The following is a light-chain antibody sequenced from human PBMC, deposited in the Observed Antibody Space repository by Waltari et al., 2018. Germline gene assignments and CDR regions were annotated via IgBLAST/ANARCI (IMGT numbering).Light chain of an antibody. CDR1: QSISNC. J-gene: IGKJ1*01. Sequence: DILMTQSPSSLSAFVGDRVTITCRASQSISNCLNWYQQKPGKAPNLLIYPASSLETGVPSRFSGSGSGTDFTLTISSLQPDDFGTYYCQQSYNTPPVTFGPGTKVDIK. CDR2: PAS. CDR3: QQSYNTPPVT. V-gene: IGKV1-39*01.